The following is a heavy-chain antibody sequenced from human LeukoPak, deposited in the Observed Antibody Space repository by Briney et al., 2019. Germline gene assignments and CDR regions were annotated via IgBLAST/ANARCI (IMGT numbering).Heavy chain of an antibody. CDR2: INPNSGGT. CDR1: GYTFTGYY. V-gene: IGHV1-2*02. CDR3: ASRSSGWYDEGFDY. J-gene: IGHJ4*02. D-gene: IGHD6-19*01. Sequence: ASVTVSCKASGYTFTGYYMHWVRQAPGQGLEWMGWINPNSGGTNYAQKFQGRVTMTRDTSISTAYMELSRLRSDDTAVYYCASRSSGWYDEGFDYWGQGTLVTVSS.